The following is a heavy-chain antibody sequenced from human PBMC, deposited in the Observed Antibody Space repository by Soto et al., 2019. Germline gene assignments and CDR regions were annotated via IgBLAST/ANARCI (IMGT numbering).Heavy chain of an antibody. CDR1: GGSIGSSNW. D-gene: IGHD3-10*01. V-gene: IGHV4-4*02. CDR3: ARDGHYGSGSYYYYYGMDV. J-gene: IGHJ6*02. CDR2: IYHSGST. Sequence: SETLSLTCAVSGGSIGSSNWWSWVRQPPGKGLEWIGEIYHSGSTNYNPSLKSRVTISVDKSKNQFSLKLSSVTASDTAVYYCARDGHYGSGSYYYYYGMDVWGQGTTVS.